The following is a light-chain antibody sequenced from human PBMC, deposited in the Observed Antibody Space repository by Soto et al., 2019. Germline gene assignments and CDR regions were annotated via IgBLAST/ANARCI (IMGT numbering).Light chain of an antibody. CDR3: QQYGSTGT. CDR2: GAS. J-gene: IGKJ1*01. Sequence: EIVVTQSPGTLSLSPGEGVTLSCRASQSVSSRHLAWYQQRPGQAPRLLIYGASNRASGIPDRFSGSGSGTDFTLTINRLEPEDFAVYYCQQYGSTGTFGQGTKVDIK. V-gene: IGKV3-20*01. CDR1: QSVSSRH.